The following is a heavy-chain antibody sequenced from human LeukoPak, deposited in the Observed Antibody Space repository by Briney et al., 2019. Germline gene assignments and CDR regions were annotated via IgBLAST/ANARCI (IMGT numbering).Heavy chain of an antibody. CDR2: ISYDGSNK. D-gene: IGHD2-15*01. J-gene: IGHJ4*02. CDR1: GFTFSGSW. Sequence: GGSLRLSCAASGFTFSGSWMTWIRQAPGKGLEWVAVISYDGSNKYYADSVKGRFTISRDNSKNTLYLQMNSLRAEDTAVYYCANVLELGYCSGGSCYTFDYWGQGTLVTVSS. CDR3: ANVLELGYCSGGSCYTFDY. V-gene: IGHV3-30-3*01.